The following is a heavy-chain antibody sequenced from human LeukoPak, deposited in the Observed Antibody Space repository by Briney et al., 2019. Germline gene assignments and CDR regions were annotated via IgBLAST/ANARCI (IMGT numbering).Heavy chain of an antibody. CDR1: GGSISSYY. CDR2: IYYSGST. Sequence: SSETLSLTCTVSGGSISSYYWSWIRQPPGKGLECIGYIYYSGSTNYNPSLKSRVTISVDTSKNQFSLKLSSVTAADTAVYYCARYSSVGGSGWYYFDYWGQGTLVTVSS. D-gene: IGHD6-19*01. J-gene: IGHJ4*02. V-gene: IGHV4-59*01. CDR3: ARYSSVGGSGWYYFDY.